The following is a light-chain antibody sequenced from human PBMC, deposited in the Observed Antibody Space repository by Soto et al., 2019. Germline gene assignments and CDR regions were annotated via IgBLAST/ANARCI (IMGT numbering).Light chain of an antibody. J-gene: IGKJ5*01. CDR1: QTIGNN. Sequence: EQLITHSPATLSVSPGETDTLNCMVSQTIGNNLAWYQQKPGRAPRLLIYCASTRATGIPVRFSGSGSGTKFTLTISSLQSEDFAVYNCQHYYNWPINVGQGKRLEI. CDR3: QHYYNWPIN. CDR2: CAS. V-gene: IGKV3D-15*01.